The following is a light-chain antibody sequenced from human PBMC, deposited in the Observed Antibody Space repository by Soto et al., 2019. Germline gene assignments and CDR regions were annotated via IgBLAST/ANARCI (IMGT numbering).Light chain of an antibody. J-gene: IGLJ2*01. CDR2: DVS. CDR3: GSYTSSDTMI. Sequence: QSVLTQPASVSGSPGQSITISCTGTSSDIGRYNYVSWYQHSPGKAPKLIIYDVSDRPSGVPNRFSGSKSGTTASLTISGLQAEDEADYYCGSYTSSDTMIFGGGTKLTVL. V-gene: IGLV2-14*03. CDR1: SSDIGRYNY.